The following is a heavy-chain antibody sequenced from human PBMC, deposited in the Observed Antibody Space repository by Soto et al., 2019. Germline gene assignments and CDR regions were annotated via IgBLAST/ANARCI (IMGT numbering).Heavy chain of an antibody. CDR3: ARTSFYTMITFRGVFYD. Sequence: SETLSLTCTVSGGSISSYYWSWIRQPPGKGLEWIGYIYYSGSTNYNPSLKSRFTISVDTSKNQFSLKLSSVTAADTAVYYCARTSFYTMITFRGVFYDRGQGTLVTVSS. D-gene: IGHD3-16*01. CDR2: IYYSGST. CDR1: GGSISSYY. J-gene: IGHJ4*02. V-gene: IGHV4-59*01.